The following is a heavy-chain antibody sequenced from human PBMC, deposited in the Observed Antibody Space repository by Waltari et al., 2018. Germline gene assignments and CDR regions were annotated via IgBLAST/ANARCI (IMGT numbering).Heavy chain of an antibody. CDR1: GDTLTNYP. Sequence: QVQLVQSGAEVKKPGSSVMVSCKVSGDTLTNYPIHWVLQAPGQGLEWVGRIIPIFATVNFAQKFQDRVTITAATSTSTAYMEVSSLRSDDTAMYYCAVTLSAAPFYGLDVWGQGTTVTVFS. V-gene: IGHV1-69*08. D-gene: IGHD6-13*01. CDR2: IIPIFATV. CDR3: AVTLSAAPFYGLDV. J-gene: IGHJ6*02.